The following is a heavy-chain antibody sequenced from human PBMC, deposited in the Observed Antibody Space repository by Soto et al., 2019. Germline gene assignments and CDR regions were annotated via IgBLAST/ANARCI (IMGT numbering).Heavy chain of an antibody. Sequence: PSETLSLTCTVSGGSISSYYWSWIRQPPGKGLEWIGYIYYSGSTNYNPSLKSRVTISVDTSKNQFSLKVNSVTAADTAVYYCARESYYGSGATVVAYWGQGTQVTVSS. CDR2: IYYSGST. D-gene: IGHD3-10*01. CDR1: GGSISSYY. CDR3: ARESYYGSGATVVAY. J-gene: IGHJ4*02. V-gene: IGHV4-59*01.